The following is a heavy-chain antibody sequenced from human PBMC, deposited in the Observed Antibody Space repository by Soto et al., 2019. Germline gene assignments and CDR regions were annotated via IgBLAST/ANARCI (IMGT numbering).Heavy chain of an antibody. Sequence: LSLTCTVSGGSISSSSYYCGLIRQPPGNGLEWIGSIYYSGSTYYNPSLKSRVTISVDTSKNQFSLRLGPVTAADTAVYYCARRRTRVVIRWFDPWGQGNLVTVSS. CDR1: GGSISSSSYY. D-gene: IGHD3-3*01. CDR2: IYYSGST. CDR3: ARRRTRVVIRWFDP. V-gene: IGHV4-39*01. J-gene: IGHJ5*02.